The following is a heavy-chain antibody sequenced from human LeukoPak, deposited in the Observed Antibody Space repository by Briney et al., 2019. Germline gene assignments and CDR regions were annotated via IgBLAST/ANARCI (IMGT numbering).Heavy chain of an antibody. CDR3: ARATYSSGWPYFDY. CDR2: INHSGST. J-gene: IGHJ4*02. V-gene: IGHV4-34*01. CDR1: GGSFSGYY. D-gene: IGHD6-19*01. Sequence: SETLSLTCAVYGGSFSGYYWSWIRQPPGKGLEWIGEINHSGSTNYNPSLKSRVTISVDTSKNQFSLKLSSVTAADTAVYYCARATYSSGWPYFDYWGQGTLVTVSS.